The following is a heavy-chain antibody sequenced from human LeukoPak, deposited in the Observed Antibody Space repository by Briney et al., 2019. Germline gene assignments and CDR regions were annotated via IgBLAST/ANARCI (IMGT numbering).Heavy chain of an antibody. V-gene: IGHV1-69*05. CDR2: IIPIFGTA. J-gene: IGHJ4*02. D-gene: IGHD2-2*01. CDR3: ARGAVPAATVDY. CDR1: GGTFSSYA. Sequence: SVKVSCQASGGTFSSYAISWVRQARGQGLEWMGGIIPIFGTANYAQKFQGRDTITTDESTSTAYMELSSLRAEDTAVYYCARGAVPAATVDYWGQGTLVTVSS.